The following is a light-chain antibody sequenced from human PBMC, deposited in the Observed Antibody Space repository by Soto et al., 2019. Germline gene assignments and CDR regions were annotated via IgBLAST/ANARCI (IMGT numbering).Light chain of an antibody. CDR3: SSYAGSKIGV. CDR1: SGDVGGYNY. J-gene: IGLJ1*01. V-gene: IGLV2-8*01. CDR2: EVS. Sequence: QSALTQPPSASGSPGQSVTISCTGTSGDVGGYNYVSWYQQHPGKAPKLMIYEVSKRPSGVPDRFSGSKSGNTASLTVSGLQAEDEADYYCSSYAGSKIGVFGTGTKLTVL.